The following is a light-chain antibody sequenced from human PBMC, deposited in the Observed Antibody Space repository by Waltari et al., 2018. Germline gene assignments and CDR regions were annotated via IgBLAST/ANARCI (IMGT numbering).Light chain of an antibody. J-gene: IGLJ2*01. CDR2: SNS. Sequence: QAVLTQPPSASGTPGQRVPICCSGSSYHLGRTPGSWYQQLPGTAPKLLMYSNSQRPSGFPDRFSGSKSGTSASLPISGLQSEDEAQYYCAAWDDSLNGVGFGGGTKLTVL. V-gene: IGLV1-44*01. CDR1: SYHLGRTP. CDR3: AAWDDSLNGVG.